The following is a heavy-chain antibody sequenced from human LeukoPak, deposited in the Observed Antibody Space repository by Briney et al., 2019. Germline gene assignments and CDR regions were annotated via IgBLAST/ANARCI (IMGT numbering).Heavy chain of an antibody. V-gene: IGHV4-59*12. D-gene: IGHD4-11*01. Sequence: SETLSLTCTVSGGSISGYYWSLIRQSPGNRLEWIGDIYPSGSTIYNPSLKSRVTMSVDTSKNQFSLKLSSVTAADTAVYYCARGPGDYSNNWFDPWGQGTLVTVSS. CDR3: ARGPGDYSNNWFDP. CDR1: GGSISGYY. J-gene: IGHJ5*02. CDR2: IYPSGST.